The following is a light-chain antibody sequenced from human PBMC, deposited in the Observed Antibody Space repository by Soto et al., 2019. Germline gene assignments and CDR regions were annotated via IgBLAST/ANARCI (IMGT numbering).Light chain of an antibody. CDR2: SVS. J-gene: IGKJ1*01. Sequence: DIQMTQSPSTLSAYVGDRVTITCRASQSVNSWLAWYRQKPGRAPKLLIYSVSNLDSGVPSRFSGSGSGTEFTLTISSLQPDDFATYYCQQFSSYSRTFGQGTKVDIK. CDR3: QQFSSYSRT. V-gene: IGKV1-5*01. CDR1: QSVNSW.